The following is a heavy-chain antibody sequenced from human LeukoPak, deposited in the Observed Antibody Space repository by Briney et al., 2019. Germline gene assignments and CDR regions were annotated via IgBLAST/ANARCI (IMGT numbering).Heavy chain of an antibody. J-gene: IGHJ3*01. V-gene: IGHV3-23*01. D-gene: IGHD5-12*01. CDR2: ITGTGAGT. CDR1: GSTFSSYA. Sequence: WGSLRLSCAASGSTFSSYAMTWVRQAPGKGLEWISSITGTGAGTQYADSVKGRFTISRDNSKNTLYLQMNSLRADDTALYYCAKDPNGGYVGAFDAWGQGTMVTVSS. CDR3: AKDPNGGYVGAFDA.